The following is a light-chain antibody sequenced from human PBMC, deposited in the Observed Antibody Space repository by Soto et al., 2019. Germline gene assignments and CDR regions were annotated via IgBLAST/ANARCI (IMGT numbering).Light chain of an antibody. CDR3: QQRSNGLT. V-gene: IGKV3-11*01. CDR1: QSISSY. J-gene: IGKJ4*01. CDR2: DAS. Sequence: EIVLTQSPATLSLSPGERATLSCRASQSISSYLAWYQQKRGQAPRLLIYDASNRATGIPARFSGSGSGTDFILTISSLEPEHFAVYYCQQRSNGLTFGGGTKVEIK.